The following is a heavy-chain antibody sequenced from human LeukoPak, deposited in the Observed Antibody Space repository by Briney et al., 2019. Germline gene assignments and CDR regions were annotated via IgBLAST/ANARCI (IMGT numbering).Heavy chain of an antibody. CDR3: ARAPYGGALDY. CDR1: GGSFSGYY. D-gene: IGHD4-23*01. V-gene: IGHV4-34*01. J-gene: IGHJ4*02. CDR2: INHSGST. Sequence: PSETLSLTCAVHGGSFSGYYWIWIRQPPGKVLEWIGEINHSGSTNYNPSLKSRVTISLDTSKNQLSLRLSSVTAADTAVYFCARAPYGGALDYWGQGTLVTVSS.